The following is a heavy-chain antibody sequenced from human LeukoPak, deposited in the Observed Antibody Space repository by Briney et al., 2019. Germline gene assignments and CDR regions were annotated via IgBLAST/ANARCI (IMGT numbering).Heavy chain of an antibody. J-gene: IGHJ5*02. Sequence: GGSLRLSCAASGFTVSSNYMSWVRQAPGKGLEWGSVIYSGGSTYYADSVKGRFTISRDNSKNTLYLQMNSLRAEDTAVYYCARDNPIAVAGLGFDPWGQGTLVTVSS. V-gene: IGHV3-66*01. CDR2: IYSGGST. CDR3: ARDNPIAVAGLGFDP. CDR1: GFTVSSNY. D-gene: IGHD6-19*01.